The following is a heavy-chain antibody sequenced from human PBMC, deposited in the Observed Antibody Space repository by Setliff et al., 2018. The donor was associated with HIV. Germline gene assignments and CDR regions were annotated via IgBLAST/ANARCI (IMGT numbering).Heavy chain of an antibody. Sequence: SLTCTVSGDSINNYYWSWIRQPPGKGLEWIGYVYSTGSTNSKSSLKSRVTTSVDTSKNQFSLKLSSVTAADTAVYYCARHQYYYDSSGGGALDYWGQGTLVTVSS. CDR1: GDSINNYY. CDR2: VYSTGST. D-gene: IGHD3-22*01. CDR3: ARHQYYYDSSGGGALDY. J-gene: IGHJ4*02. V-gene: IGHV4-59*01.